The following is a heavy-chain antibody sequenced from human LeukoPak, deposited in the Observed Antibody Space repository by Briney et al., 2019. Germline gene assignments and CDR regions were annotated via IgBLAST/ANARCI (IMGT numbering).Heavy chain of an antibody. CDR2: TAHDESLK. V-gene: IGHV3-30*18. J-gene: IGHJ4*02. D-gene: IGHD6-25*01. CDR1: GFTFGTYV. Sequence: PGGSLRLSCAASGFTFGTYVMHRVRQAPGKGLEWVAVTAHDESLKFYADSVKGRFTISRDNFKNTLYLQMNSLRTEDTAVYSCAKDLGDSSAWYLDYWGQGTLVTVSS. CDR3: AKDLGDSSAWYLDY.